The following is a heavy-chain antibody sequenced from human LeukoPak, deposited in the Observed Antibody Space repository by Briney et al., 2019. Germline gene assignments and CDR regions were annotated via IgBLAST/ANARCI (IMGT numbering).Heavy chain of an antibody. D-gene: IGHD5-18*01. Sequence: PSETLSLTCTVSGGSISSSSYYWGWIRQPPGKGLEWIGSIYYSGDTYYNPSLKSRVTISVDTSKNEFSLKLSSVTAADTAVYYCASSTRGYSFALFDPWGQGTLVTVSS. CDR2: IYYSGDT. V-gene: IGHV4-39*01. CDR1: GGSISSSSYY. CDR3: ASSTRGYSFALFDP. J-gene: IGHJ5*02.